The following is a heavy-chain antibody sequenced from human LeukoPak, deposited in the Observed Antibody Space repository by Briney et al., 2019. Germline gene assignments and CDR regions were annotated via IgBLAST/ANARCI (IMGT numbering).Heavy chain of an antibody. Sequence: GGSLRLSCATSGFTFSSNWMSWVRHVPGRGLDWVANIKPDGSAQYYAASVRGRFTVSRDNAKNSVYLQMNSLRVEDTAVYYCARANNSSWHNWGQGTLVTVSA. CDR3: ARANNSSWHN. D-gene: IGHD6-13*01. CDR2: IKPDGSAQ. V-gene: IGHV3-7*01. J-gene: IGHJ4*02. CDR1: GFTFSSNW.